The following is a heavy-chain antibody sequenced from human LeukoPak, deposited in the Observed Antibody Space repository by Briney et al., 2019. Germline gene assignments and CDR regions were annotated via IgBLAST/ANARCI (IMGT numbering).Heavy chain of an antibody. Sequence: GGSLRLSRAASGFTFDDYAMHWVRQAPGKGLEWVSGISWNSGSIGYADSVKGRFTISRDNAKNSLYLQMNSLRAEDTALYYCARVGARMVRGHHAFDIWGQGTMVTVSS. CDR1: GFTFDDYA. V-gene: IGHV3-9*01. CDR3: ARVGARMVRGHHAFDI. CDR2: ISWNSGSI. J-gene: IGHJ3*02. D-gene: IGHD3-10*01.